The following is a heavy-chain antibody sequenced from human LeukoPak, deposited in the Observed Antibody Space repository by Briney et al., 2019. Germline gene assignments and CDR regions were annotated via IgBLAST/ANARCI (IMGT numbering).Heavy chain of an antibody. CDR1: GFTFSRYW. Sequence: GGSLRLSCVASGFTFSRYWMLGLRQAPGKGLVWVSRSNSDGSSTYYADSVKGRFTISRDNAKNSLYLQMNSLRAEDTALYHCARRRMVQWRYYFDYWGQGTLVTVSS. J-gene: IGHJ4*02. V-gene: IGHV3-74*01. CDR3: ARRRMVQWRYYFDY. D-gene: IGHD6-19*01. CDR2: SNSDGSST.